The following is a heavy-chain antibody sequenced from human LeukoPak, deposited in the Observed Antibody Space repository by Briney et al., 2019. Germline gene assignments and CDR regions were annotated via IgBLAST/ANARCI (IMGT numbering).Heavy chain of an antibody. CDR1: GDSISSSTHY. Sequence: SETLSLTCSVSGDSISSSTHYWGWIRQPPGKALEWIGSIYYSGSTYYNPSLKSRVTISVDTSKNHFSLRLRSVTAADTAVYYCAGLYYYDSSGYYYSYWGQGTLVTVSS. D-gene: IGHD3-22*01. J-gene: IGHJ4*02. CDR3: AGLYYYDSSGYYYSY. CDR2: IYYSGST. V-gene: IGHV4-39*02.